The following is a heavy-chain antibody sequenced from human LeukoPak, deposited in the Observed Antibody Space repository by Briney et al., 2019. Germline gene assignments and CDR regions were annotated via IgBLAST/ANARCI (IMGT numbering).Heavy chain of an antibody. J-gene: IGHJ4*02. CDR3: ARGDFWSGYFFDY. D-gene: IGHD3-3*01. Sequence: ASVKVSCKASGFTFTSYDINWVRQATGQGLEWMGWMNPNSGNTGYAQTFQGRVTITRNTSISTAYMELSSLRSEDTAVYYCARGDFWSGYFFDYWGQGTLVTASS. CDR2: MNPNSGNT. V-gene: IGHV1-8*03. CDR1: GFTFTSYD.